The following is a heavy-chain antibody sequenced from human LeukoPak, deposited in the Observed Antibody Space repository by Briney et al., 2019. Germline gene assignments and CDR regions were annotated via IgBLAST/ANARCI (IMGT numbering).Heavy chain of an antibody. CDR3: ARVSRSHRSWFDP. J-gene: IGHJ5*02. Sequence: VASVKVSCKASGYTFTGYYMHWVRQAPGQGLEWMGWINPNSGGTNYAQKFQGRVTMTRDMSTSTVYMELSSLRSEDTAVYYCARVSRSHRSWFDPWGQGTLVTVSS. CDR1: GYTFTGYY. CDR2: INPNSGGT. D-gene: IGHD2-15*01. V-gene: IGHV1-2*02.